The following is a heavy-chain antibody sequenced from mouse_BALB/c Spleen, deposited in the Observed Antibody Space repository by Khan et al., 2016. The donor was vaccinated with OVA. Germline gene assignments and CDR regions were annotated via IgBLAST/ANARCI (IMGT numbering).Heavy chain of an antibody. V-gene: IGHV1S81*02. CDR1: GYTFTSYW. CDR3: ARIKKIVATYFDY. Sequence: VQLQQSGAELVKAGASVKMSCKASGYTFTSYWMHWVKQRLGQGLEWFAETNPTNGRTYYNEKFNSKATLTEDKSSSTAYMLLSGPTFEDSAVYYCARIKKIVATYFDYWGQGTTLTVSS. CDR2: TNPTNGRT. D-gene: IGHD1-1*01. J-gene: IGHJ2*01.